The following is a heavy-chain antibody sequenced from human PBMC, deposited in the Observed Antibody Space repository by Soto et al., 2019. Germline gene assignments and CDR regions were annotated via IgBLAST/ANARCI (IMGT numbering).Heavy chain of an antibody. J-gene: IGHJ1*01. CDR3: AKRDGDYYDSSGYLEYFQH. CDR1: GFTFSSYA. Sequence: PGGSLRLSCAASGFTFSSYAMSWVRQAPGKGLEWVSAISGSGGSTYYADSVKGRFTISRDNSKNTLYLQMNSLRAEDTAVYYCAKRDGDYYDSSGYLEYFQHWGQGTLVTVS. D-gene: IGHD3-22*01. V-gene: IGHV3-23*01. CDR2: ISGSGGST.